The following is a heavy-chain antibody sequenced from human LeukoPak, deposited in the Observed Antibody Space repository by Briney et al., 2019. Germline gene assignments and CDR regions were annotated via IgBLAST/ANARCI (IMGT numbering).Heavy chain of an antibody. CDR3: TTVRRYDFWSGYYRF. Sequence: PGGSLRLSCAASGFTFSSYWMHWVRQAPGKGLVWVSRINHDGSSTSYADSVKGRFTISRDNAKNTLSLQMNSLRAEDTAVYYCTTVRRYDFWSGYYRFWGQGTLVTVSS. J-gene: IGHJ4*02. V-gene: IGHV3-74*01. CDR2: INHDGSST. D-gene: IGHD3-3*01. CDR1: GFTFSSYW.